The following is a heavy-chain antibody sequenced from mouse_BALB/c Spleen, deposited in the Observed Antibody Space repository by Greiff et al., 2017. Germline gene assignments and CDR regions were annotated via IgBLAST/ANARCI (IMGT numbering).Heavy chain of an antibody. Sequence: EVKLLESGPGLVKPSQSLSLTCSVTGYSITSGYYWNWIRQFPGNKLEWMGYISYDGSNNYNPSLKNRISITRDTSKNQCFLKLNSVTTEDTATYYCARGKLGWFAYGGQGTLVTVSA. V-gene: IGHV3-6*02. CDR1: GYSITSGYY. D-gene: IGHD4-1*01. CDR3: ARGKLGWFAY. J-gene: IGHJ3*01. CDR2: ISYDGSN.